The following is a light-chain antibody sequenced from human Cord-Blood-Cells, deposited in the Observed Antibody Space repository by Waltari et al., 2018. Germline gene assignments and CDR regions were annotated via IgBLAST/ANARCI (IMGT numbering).Light chain of an antibody. V-gene: IGLV3-1*01. Sequence: SYVLTQPPSVSVSPGQTASITCSGDKLGDQYACWYQQKPGQSPVLVIYQDSKRPSGIPERFSGSNSGNTATLTISGTQAMDEADYYCQAWDSSTVVFGGGTKLTVL. J-gene: IGLJ2*01. CDR3: QAWDSSTVV. CDR1: KLGDQY. CDR2: QDS.